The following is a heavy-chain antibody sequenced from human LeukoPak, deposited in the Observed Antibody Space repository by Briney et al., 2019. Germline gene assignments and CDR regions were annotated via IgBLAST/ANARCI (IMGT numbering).Heavy chain of an antibody. J-gene: IGHJ4*02. CDR3: ANGDSAYYYDSSGYETPLFDY. D-gene: IGHD3-22*01. CDR1: GFTFSSYG. V-gene: IGHV3-30*18. Sequence: GGSLRLSCAASGFTFSSYGMHWVRQAPGKGLEWVAVISYDGSNKYHADSVKGRFTISRDNSKNTLYLQMNSLRAEDTAVYYCANGDSAYYYDSSGYETPLFDYWGQGTLVTVSS. CDR2: ISYDGSNK.